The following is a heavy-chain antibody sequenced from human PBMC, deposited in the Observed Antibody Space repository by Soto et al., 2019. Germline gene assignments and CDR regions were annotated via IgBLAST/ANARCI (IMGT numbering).Heavy chain of an antibody. J-gene: IGHJ4*02. V-gene: IGHV1-3*05. CDR1: GYTFTGYA. CDR2: INAGNGKT. Sequence: QVQLVQSGAEEKKPGASVKVSCKASGYTFTGYAMHWVRQAPGQRLEWMGWINAGNGKTKYSQKFQGRVTITRDTSAITAYMELSSLRSEDTAVYYCARAVAVPADFDYWGQGTLVTVSS. D-gene: IGHD6-19*01. CDR3: ARAVAVPADFDY.